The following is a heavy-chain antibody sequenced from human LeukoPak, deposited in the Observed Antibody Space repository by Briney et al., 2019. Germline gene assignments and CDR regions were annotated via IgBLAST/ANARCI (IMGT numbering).Heavy chain of an antibody. J-gene: IGHJ6*04. CDR2: ISESGSTV. CDR3: ARHPMDV. CDR1: GFTFSRYE. V-gene: IGHV3-48*03. Sequence: GGSLRLSCAASGFTFSRYEMIWVRQAPGKGLDWVSYISESGSTVYYADSVKGRFTISRDNAKNSLYLQMNSLRAEDTAVYYCARHPMDVWGKGTTVTVSS.